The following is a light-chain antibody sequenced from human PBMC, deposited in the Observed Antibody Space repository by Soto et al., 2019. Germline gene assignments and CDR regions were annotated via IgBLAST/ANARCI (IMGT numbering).Light chain of an antibody. CDR2: EVS. Sequence: QSVLTHPRSVSWSPGHSVTISCTGTSSDVGGYNYVSWYQQHPGKAPKLMIYEVSNRPSGVSNRFSGSKSGNTASLTISGLQAEDEADYYCSSYTSSSTLYVFGTGTKVTVL. CDR1: SSDVGGYNY. CDR3: SSYTSSSTLYV. V-gene: IGLV2-14*01. J-gene: IGLJ1*01.